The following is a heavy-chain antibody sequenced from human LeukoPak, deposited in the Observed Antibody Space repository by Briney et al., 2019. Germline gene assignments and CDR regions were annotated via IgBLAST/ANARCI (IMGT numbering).Heavy chain of an antibody. J-gene: IGHJ4*02. D-gene: IGHD5-18*01. CDR1: GFTFSSYA. CDR3: AKRYGNAWYQFDY. CDR2: ARASGSAT. V-gene: IGHV3-23*01. Sequence: GGSLRLSCAASGFTFSSYAMNWVRQTPGKGLEWVSTARASGSATYYADSVKGRFAISRDDSKSTLYLQMTNLRAEDTALYYCAKRYGNAWYQFDYWGRGTLVTVFS.